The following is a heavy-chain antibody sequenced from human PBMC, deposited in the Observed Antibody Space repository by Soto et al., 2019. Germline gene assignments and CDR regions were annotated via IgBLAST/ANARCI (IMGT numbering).Heavy chain of an antibody. D-gene: IGHD3-22*01. CDR2: INPSGGST. J-gene: IGHJ4*02. CDR1: GYTFTSYY. Sequence: QVQLVQSGAEVKKPGASVKVSCKASGYTFTSYYMHWVRQAPGQGLEWMGIINPSGGSTSYAQKFQSGATMTSDTSTSRGYMELSSLRSEDTAVYYCARGCPSSDQYFDYWGQGALDTVSS. V-gene: IGHV1-46*03. CDR3: ARGCPSSDQYFDY.